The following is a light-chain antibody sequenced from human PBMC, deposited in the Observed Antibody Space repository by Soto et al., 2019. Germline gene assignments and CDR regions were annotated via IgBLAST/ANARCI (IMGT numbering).Light chain of an antibody. Sequence: QSVLAQPASVSGSPGKSITISCPGTSRDVGGYNYVSWYQHHPGKAPKLMIFDVSNRPSGVSNRFSGSKSGNTASLTISGLQPEDEADYYCSSYTTSNTRQIVFGTGTKVTVL. CDR1: SRDVGGYNY. CDR2: DVS. J-gene: IGLJ1*01. CDR3: SSYTTSNTRQIV. V-gene: IGLV2-14*03.